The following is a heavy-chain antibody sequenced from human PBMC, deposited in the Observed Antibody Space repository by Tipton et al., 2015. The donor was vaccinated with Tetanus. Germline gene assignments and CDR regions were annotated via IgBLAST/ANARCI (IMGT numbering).Heavy chain of an antibody. Sequence: VQLVQSGVEVQKPGESLRISCQASGYSFSSYYIAWERQMHGRRLEWMGFIHPGESTPPYSPSSQGRVTFSADTSINTAYLHGAGLTDSYTATYYGARRRSKSNFFFWVAPGGHGTPGTFSS. J-gene: IGHJ5*02. CDR1: GYSFSSYY. D-gene: IGHD2/OR15-2a*01. CDR2: IHPGESTP. V-gene: IGHV5-51*01. CDR3: ARRRSKSNFFFWVAP.